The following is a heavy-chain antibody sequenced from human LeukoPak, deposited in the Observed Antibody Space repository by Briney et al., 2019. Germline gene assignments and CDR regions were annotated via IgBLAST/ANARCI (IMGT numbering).Heavy chain of an antibody. CDR1: GFTFSSYS. CDR3: ARDRGVAAHLDY. Sequence: GGSLRLSCAASGFTFSSYSMNWVRQAPGKGLEWVSYITAGSSTIYYADSVKGRFTISRDNAKNSLYLQMNSLTDEDTAVYYCARDRGVAAHLDYWGQGTLVTVSS. D-gene: IGHD5-12*01. J-gene: IGHJ4*02. CDR2: ITAGSSTI. V-gene: IGHV3-48*02.